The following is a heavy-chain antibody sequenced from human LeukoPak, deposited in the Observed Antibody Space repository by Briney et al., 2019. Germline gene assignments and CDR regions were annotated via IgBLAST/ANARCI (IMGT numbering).Heavy chain of an antibody. CDR3: AREGGYASNLYYYYYMDV. CDR1: GYTFTGYY. V-gene: IGHV1-2*02. J-gene: IGHJ6*03. D-gene: IGHD5-12*01. Sequence: ASVKVSCKASGYTFTGYYMHWVRQAPGQGLEWMGWINPNSGGTDYAQKFQGRVTMTRDTSISTAYMELSRLRSDDTAVYYCAREGGYASNLYYYYYMDVWGKGTTVTVSS. CDR2: INPNSGGT.